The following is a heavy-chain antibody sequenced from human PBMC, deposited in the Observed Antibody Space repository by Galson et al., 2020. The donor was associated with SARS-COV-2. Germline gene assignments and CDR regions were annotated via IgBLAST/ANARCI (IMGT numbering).Heavy chain of an antibody. CDR2: IHHGRSP. CDR3: ARDPRAYDNALLYYGVDV. D-gene: IGHD3-16*01. Sequence: SETLSLTCAVSGVSTTSNNWWIWVRQTPGRGLEWIGEIHHGRSPNYNPSLRSRVTISIDTSKNQFSLRLNSVTAADTAVYFCARDPRAYDNALLYYGVDVWGQGTSVTVTS. V-gene: IGHV4-4*02. CDR1: GVSTTSNNW. J-gene: IGHJ6*02.